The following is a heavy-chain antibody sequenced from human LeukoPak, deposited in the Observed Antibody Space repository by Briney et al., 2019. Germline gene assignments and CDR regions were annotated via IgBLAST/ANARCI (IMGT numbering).Heavy chain of an antibody. CDR2: INYSGDT. D-gene: IGHD1-20*01. Sequence: PSETLSLTCTVSGGSISSSSYYWGWIRQPPGKGLEWIETINYSGDTYCNPSLKSRVTISVDSSKNQFSLKLSSVTAADTAVYYCVRLQAVTGNFDYWGQGALVTVSS. CDR1: GGSISSSSYY. J-gene: IGHJ4*02. V-gene: IGHV4-39*07. CDR3: VRLQAVTGNFDY.